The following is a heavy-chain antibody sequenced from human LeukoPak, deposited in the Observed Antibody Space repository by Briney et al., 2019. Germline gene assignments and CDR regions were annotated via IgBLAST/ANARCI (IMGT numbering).Heavy chain of an antibody. CDR2: IYYSGST. V-gene: IGHV4-59*08. D-gene: IGHD1-26*01. CDR1: GGCISSYY. J-gene: IGHJ4*02. CDR3: ARHGPESGSTQFDY. Sequence: SETLSLTCTVSGGCISSYYWSWIRQPPGKGLEWIGYIYYSGSTNYNPSLKSRVTISVDTSKNQFSLKLSSVTAADTAVYYCARHGPESGSTQFDYWGQGTLVTVSS.